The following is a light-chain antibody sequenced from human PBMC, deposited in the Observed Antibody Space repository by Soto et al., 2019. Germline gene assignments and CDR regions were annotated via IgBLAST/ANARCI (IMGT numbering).Light chain of an antibody. Sequence: IQLTQSPSSLSASVGDRVTITCRASQGISSYLAWYQQKPGKAPKLLIYGASTLQNGVPSRFSGSASGTDFTLTISSLQPEDFATYYCQQLNSYLSLTFGGGTKVEIK. CDR3: QQLNSYLSLT. CDR1: QGISSY. V-gene: IGKV1-9*01. J-gene: IGKJ4*01. CDR2: GAS.